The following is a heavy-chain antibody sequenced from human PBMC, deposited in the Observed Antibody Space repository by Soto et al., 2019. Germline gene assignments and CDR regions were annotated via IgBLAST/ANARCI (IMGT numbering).Heavy chain of an antibody. D-gene: IGHD5-18*01. CDR2: IWYNGSNK. Sequence: GGSLRLSCAASGFTFSSYGMHWVRQAPGKGLEWVAVIWYNGSNKYYADSVKGRFTISRDNSKNTLYLQMNSLRAEDTAVDYCARDREIQLAYYFDYWGQGTLVTVSS. CDR1: GFTFSSYG. J-gene: IGHJ4*02. V-gene: IGHV3-33*01. CDR3: ARDREIQLAYYFDY.